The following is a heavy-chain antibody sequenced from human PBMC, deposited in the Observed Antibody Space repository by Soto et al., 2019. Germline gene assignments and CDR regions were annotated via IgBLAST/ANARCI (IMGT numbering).Heavy chain of an antibody. J-gene: IGHJ4*02. V-gene: IGHV1-46*01. CDR1: GYTFTSYY. CDR2: INPSDGST. CDR3: ARDQGGYYDSSDYIPLWLLGYFDY. Sequence: ASVKVSCKASGYTFTSYYMDWVRQAPGQGLEWMGVINPSDGSTSYAQKFQGRVTMTRDTSTSTVYMELSSLRSEDTAVYYCARDQGGYYDSSDYIPLWLLGYFDYWGQGTLVTVSS. D-gene: IGHD3-22*01.